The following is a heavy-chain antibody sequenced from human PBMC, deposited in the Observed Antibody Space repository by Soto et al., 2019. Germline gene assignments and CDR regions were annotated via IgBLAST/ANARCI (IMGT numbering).Heavy chain of an antibody. CDR3: ASVRGGYYYAMDV. Sequence: SETLSLTCTVSGGSISSGDYYWSWIRQPPGKGLEWIGEINHSGSTNYNPSLKSRVTISVDKSKNQFSLKLSSVTAADTAVYYCASVRGGYYYAMDVWGQGTTVTVSS. V-gene: IGHV4-30-4*01. CDR2: INHSGST. J-gene: IGHJ6*02. D-gene: IGHD3-10*02. CDR1: GGSISSGDYY.